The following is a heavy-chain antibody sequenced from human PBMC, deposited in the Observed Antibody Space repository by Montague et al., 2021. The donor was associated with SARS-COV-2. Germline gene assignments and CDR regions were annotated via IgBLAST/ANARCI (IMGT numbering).Heavy chain of an antibody. CDR3: ARLKRYFDSSGSPSAFDF. CDR1: GDSISTSTW. Sequence: SETLSLTCRVSGDSISTSTWWTWVRQTPGKGLEWIGSIYYTGNTYYNPSLKSRVTISVVTSKNHFTLKLSSVTAAETAVYYCARLKRYFDSSGSPSAFDFWGRGTKVTVSS. J-gene: IGHJ3*01. D-gene: IGHD3-22*01. V-gene: IGHV4-39*02. CDR2: IYYTGNT.